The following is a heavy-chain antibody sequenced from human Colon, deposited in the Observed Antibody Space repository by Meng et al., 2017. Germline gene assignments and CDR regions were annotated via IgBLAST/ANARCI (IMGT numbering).Heavy chain of an antibody. CDR2: ARIDYANT. J-gene: IGHJ4*02. D-gene: IGHD3-16*01. V-gene: IGHV4-61*08. Sequence: QVQSQEPGPGLVRPSETPSLTCAVSGASVRSPDHQWGWVRQPPGKGLEWIGYARIDYANTNYNPSLKSRVNVSLDTSKNQFSLNVRSVTAADTAVYYCARDYWGSLDFWGQGILVTVSS. CDR1: GASVRSPDHQ. CDR3: ARDYWGSLDF.